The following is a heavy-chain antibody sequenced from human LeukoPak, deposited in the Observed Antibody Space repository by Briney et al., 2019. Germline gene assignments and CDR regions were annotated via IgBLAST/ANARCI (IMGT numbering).Heavy chain of an antibody. V-gene: IGHV3-23*01. CDR1: GFTFRDYG. Sequence: GGSLRLSCAASGFTFRDYGMSWVRQAPGKGLEWVSALTGSGGTTYYADSVKGRFTISRDNSKNTLYLQMNSLTAEDTAVYYCARAVVEYFDYWGQGTLVTVSS. J-gene: IGHJ4*02. D-gene: IGHD2-15*01. CDR2: LTGSGGTT. CDR3: ARAVVEYFDY.